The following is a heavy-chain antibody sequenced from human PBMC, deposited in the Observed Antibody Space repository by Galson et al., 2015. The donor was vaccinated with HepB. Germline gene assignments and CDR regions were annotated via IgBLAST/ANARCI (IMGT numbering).Heavy chain of an antibody. CDR3: ARELLWFGELYPHPRDYGMDV. V-gene: IGHV3-33*01. Sequence: SLRLSCAASGFTFSSYGMHWVRQAPGKGLEWVAVIWYDGSNKYYADSVKGRFTISRDNSKNTLYLQMNSLRAEDTAVYYCARELLWFGELYPHPRDYGMDVWGQGTTVTVSS. CDR1: GFTFSSYG. J-gene: IGHJ6*02. D-gene: IGHD3-10*01. CDR2: IWYDGSNK.